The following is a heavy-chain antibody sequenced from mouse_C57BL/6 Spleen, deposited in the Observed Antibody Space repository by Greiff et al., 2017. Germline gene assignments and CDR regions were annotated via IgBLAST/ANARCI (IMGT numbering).Heavy chain of an antibody. D-gene: IGHD4-1*01. CDR2: IHPNSGST. CDR3: AKLRLDYAMDY. Sequence: QVQLQQSGAELVKPGASVKLSCKASGYTFTSYWMHWVKQRPGQGLEWIGMIHPNSGSTNYNEKFKSKATLTVDKSSSTAYMQLSSLTSEDSAVYYCAKLRLDYAMDYWGQGTSVTVSS. CDR1: GYTFTSYW. J-gene: IGHJ4*01. V-gene: IGHV1-64*01.